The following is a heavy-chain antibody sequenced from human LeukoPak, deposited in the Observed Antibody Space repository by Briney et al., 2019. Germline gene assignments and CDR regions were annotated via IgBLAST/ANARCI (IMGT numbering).Heavy chain of an antibody. V-gene: IGHV4-39*07. CDR1: GGSISSTTYY. Sequence: SETLSLTCTVSGGSISSTTYYWAWIRQPPGKGLEWLGSIYKTGSTYYNPSLKSRGTISVDTSKNQSSLKLSSVTAADTAVYYCARDREVVDYWGQGTLVTVSS. CDR2: IYKTGST. D-gene: IGHD2-15*01. CDR3: ARDREVVDY. J-gene: IGHJ4*02.